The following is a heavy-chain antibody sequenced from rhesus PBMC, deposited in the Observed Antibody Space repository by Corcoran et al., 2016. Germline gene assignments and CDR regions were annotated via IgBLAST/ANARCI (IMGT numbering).Heavy chain of an antibody. CDR1: GFTFSSYG. J-gene: IGHJ6*01. CDR2: ISNGGGRT. D-gene: IGHD2-15*01. V-gene: IGHV3S5*01. CDR3: TKDQSGYCSSTYCSSEYGLDS. Sequence: EVQLVESGGGLVQPGGSLRLSCAASGFTFSSYGMSWVRQAPGKGLEWVSYISNGGGRTYNSDSVKGRFTISRDNSKNTLSLQMNSLRAEDTAVYYCTKDQSGYCSSTYCSSEYGLDSWGQGVVVTVSS.